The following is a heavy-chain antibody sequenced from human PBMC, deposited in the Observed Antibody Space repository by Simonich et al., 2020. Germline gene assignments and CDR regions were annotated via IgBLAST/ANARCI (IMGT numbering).Heavy chain of an antibody. CDR3: ARGGLGHWYFDL. CDR2: INPNSGGK. J-gene: IGHJ2*01. D-gene: IGHD6-25*01. V-gene: IGHV1-2*02. Sequence: QVQLVQSGAEVKKPGASVKVSCKASGYTFTGHYMHWVRQAPGQGLEWMGWINPNSGGKNYAQKFKGRVTMTRDTSISTAYMELSRLRSDDTAVYYCARGGLGHWYFDLWGRGTLVTVSS. CDR1: GYTFTGHY.